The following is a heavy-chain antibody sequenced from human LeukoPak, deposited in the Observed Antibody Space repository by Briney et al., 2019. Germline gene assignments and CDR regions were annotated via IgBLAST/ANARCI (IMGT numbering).Heavy chain of an antibody. Sequence: GESLKISCKGSGYNFTSYWISWVRQMPGKGLEWMGRLDPSDSYIYYSPSFQGHVTISADRSISTAYLQWSGLKASDTAIYYCARLRDGSLDYWGQGNLVTVSS. J-gene: IGHJ4*02. CDR1: GYNFTSYW. CDR2: LDPSDSYI. V-gene: IGHV5-10-1*01. CDR3: ARLRDGSLDY.